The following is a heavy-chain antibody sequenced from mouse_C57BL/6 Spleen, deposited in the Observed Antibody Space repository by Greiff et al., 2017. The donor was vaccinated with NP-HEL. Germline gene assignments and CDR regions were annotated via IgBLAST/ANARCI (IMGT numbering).Heavy chain of an antibody. CDR1: GYTFTDYE. CDR3: TRSGTTVVAPGRYFDY. Sequence: VQLQKSGAELVRPGASVTLSCKASGYTFTDYEMHWVKQTPVHGLEWIGAIDPETGGTAYNQKFKGKAILTADKSSSTAYMELRSLTSEDSAVYYCTRSGTTVVAPGRYFDYWGQGTTLTVSS. J-gene: IGHJ2*01. V-gene: IGHV1-15*01. CDR2: IDPETGGT. D-gene: IGHD1-1*01.